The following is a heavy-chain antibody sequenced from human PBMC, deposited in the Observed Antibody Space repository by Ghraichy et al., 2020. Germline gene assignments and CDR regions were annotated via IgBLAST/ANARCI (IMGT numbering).Heavy chain of an antibody. CDR1: GFTLSSYW. V-gene: IGHV3-7*01. D-gene: IGHD3-3*01. Sequence: GVLRLSCAASGFTLSSYWLTWVRQAPGKGLEWVANIKPDGSEKYYVDSVKGRFTISRDNAKNSLYLQMNSLRAEDTDLYYCARDFWNGYYYYYGMDVWGQGTTVTVS. J-gene: IGHJ6*02. CDR2: IKPDGSEK. CDR3: ARDFWNGYYYYYGMDV.